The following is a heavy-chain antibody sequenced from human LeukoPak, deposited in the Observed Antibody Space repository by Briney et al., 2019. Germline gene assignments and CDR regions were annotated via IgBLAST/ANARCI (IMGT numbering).Heavy chain of an antibody. V-gene: IGHV3-7*01. CDR1: GFTFSSYS. D-gene: IGHD2-15*01. CDR2: IKEDGSQT. CDR3: VRDVGWFHFDS. J-gene: IGHJ4*02. Sequence: PGGSLRLSCAASGFTFSSYSMNWVRQAPGKGLEWVGHIKEDGSQTNYIDSVTGRFTISRDNTKDSLYLQMNSLRAEDTAVYFCVRDVGWFHFDSRGQGILVTVSS.